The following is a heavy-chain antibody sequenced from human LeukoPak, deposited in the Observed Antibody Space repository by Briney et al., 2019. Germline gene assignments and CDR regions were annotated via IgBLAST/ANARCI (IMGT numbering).Heavy chain of an antibody. V-gene: IGHV4-4*02. CDR1: GGSISSSNW. CDR2: IYHSGST. CDR3: ARMIPATPDYFDC. Sequence: SGTLSLTCAVSGGSISSSNWWSWVRQPPGKGLEWIGEIYHSGSTNYNPSLKSRVVISVDKSKNQFSLRLKSVTAADTAMYYCARMIPATPDYFDCWGQGTLITVSS. J-gene: IGHJ4*02. D-gene: IGHD2-15*01.